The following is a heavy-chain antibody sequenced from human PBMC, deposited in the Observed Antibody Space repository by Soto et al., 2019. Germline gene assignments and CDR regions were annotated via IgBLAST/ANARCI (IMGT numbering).Heavy chain of an antibody. CDR2: IDYSGKT. J-gene: IGHJ4*02. D-gene: IGHD3-22*01. CDR3: ARAMSSGYDSYYFDY. V-gene: IGHV4-38-2*02. CDR1: RYLISSGHY. Sequence: PXATLSLTCSVSRYLISSGHYWCWFRQTPGKGLEWLGSIDYSGKTYKNPSLKSRVSASVDLSQNQFSLNLRSVTAADTAVYFCARAMSSGYDSYYFDYWGQGTLVTVSS.